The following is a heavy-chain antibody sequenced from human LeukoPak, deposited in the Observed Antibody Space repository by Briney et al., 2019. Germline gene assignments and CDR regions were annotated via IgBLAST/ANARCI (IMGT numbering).Heavy chain of an antibody. CDR1: GFIFTHFY. CDR3: ARGKHDVGGYPDSIDY. D-gene: IGHD3-22*01. CDR2: INPNSGAI. V-gene: IGHV1-2*02. J-gene: IGHJ4*01. Sequence: ASVKVSCKTSGFIFTHFYIHWVRQAPGQGLEWLGWINPNSGAIEYAPKFQGRVTMTRDTTINTAYLDLTSLTPDDTAVYYCARGKHDVGGYPDSIDYWGQGPLVTVSA.